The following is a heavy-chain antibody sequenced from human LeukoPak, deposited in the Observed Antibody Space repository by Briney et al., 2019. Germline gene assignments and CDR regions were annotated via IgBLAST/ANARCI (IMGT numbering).Heavy chain of an antibody. CDR3: ARGGGYSYGYGFDY. D-gene: IGHD5-18*01. CDR2: TIPIFDTA. Sequence: GPSVNVSCKASGGTFSSYAISWVRQAPGQGLEWMGGTIPIFDTANYAQNCQGRVTITADESTSTAYMEPSSLRSEDTAVYYCARGGGYSYGYGFDYWGQGTLVTVSS. V-gene: IGHV1-69*01. CDR1: GGTFSSYA. J-gene: IGHJ4*02.